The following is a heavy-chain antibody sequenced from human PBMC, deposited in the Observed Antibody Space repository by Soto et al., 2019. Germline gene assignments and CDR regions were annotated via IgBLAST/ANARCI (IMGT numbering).Heavy chain of an antibody. J-gene: IGHJ4*02. CDR1: GVTVSSNY. CDR3: ARDFAYFDY. D-gene: IGHD3-3*01. Sequence: GSLRLSCAASGVTVSSNYMSWVRQAPGKGLEWIGYVYHTGRTSYNPSLKSRVSISMDTSKNQFSLNLDSVTAADTAVYFCARDFAYFDYWGQGTLVTVSS. V-gene: IGHV4-59*02. CDR2: VYHTGRT.